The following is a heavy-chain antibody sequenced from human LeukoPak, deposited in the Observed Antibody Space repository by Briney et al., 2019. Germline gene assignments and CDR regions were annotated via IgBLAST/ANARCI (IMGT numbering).Heavy chain of an antibody. CDR3: ARPLGHCTATSCYLLGF. D-gene: IGHD2-2*01. Sequence: GRSLRLSCSASGFTFTSYAMHWVRQAPGKGLERVAIVSFDGGNTYYADSVKGRFTISRDSSKNTLYLQMNNLRAEDTAVYYCARPLGHCTATSCYLLGFWGQGTLVTVSS. CDR1: GFTFTSYA. V-gene: IGHV3-30-3*01. J-gene: IGHJ4*02. CDR2: VSFDGGNT.